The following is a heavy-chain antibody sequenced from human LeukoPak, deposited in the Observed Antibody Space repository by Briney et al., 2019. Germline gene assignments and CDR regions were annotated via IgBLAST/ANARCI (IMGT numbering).Heavy chain of an antibody. D-gene: IGHD6-6*01. CDR3: ARESIAARALLDYYYYMDV. J-gene: IGHJ6*03. CDR1: GGSISSYY. CDR2: IYYGGST. V-gene: IGHV4-59*01. Sequence: PSETLSLTCTVSGGSISSYYWSWIRQPPGKGLEWIGYIYYGGSTNYNPSLKSRVTISVDTSKNQFSLKLSSVTAADTAVYYCARESIAARALLDYYYYMDVWGKGTTVTVSS.